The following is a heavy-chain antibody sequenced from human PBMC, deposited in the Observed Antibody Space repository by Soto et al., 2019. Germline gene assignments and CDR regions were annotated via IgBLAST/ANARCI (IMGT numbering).Heavy chain of an antibody. V-gene: IGHV4-31*03. CDR3: ARESGFHCGGDCFLIDY. CDR1: GGSISSGGYY. J-gene: IGHJ4*02. D-gene: IGHD2-21*02. Sequence: KSSETLSLTCTVSGGSISSGGYYWSWIRQHPGKGLEWIGYIYYSGSTYYNPSLKSRVTISVDTSKNQFSLKLSSVTAADTAVYYCARESGFHCGGDCFLIDYWGQGTLVTVSS. CDR2: IYYSGST.